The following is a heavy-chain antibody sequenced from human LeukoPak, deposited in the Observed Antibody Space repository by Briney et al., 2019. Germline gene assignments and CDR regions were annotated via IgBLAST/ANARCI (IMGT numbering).Heavy chain of an antibody. V-gene: IGHV3-7*01. J-gene: IGHJ4*02. Sequence: GGSLRLSCAASGFTFSNYWMSWVRQTPGKGLEWVANINQDGSEEYSVDSVKGRFTISRDNAKNSLYLHMNSLRAEDTAVYYCARDKDVGATLLDYWGQGTLVTVSS. CDR1: GFTFSNYW. CDR2: INQDGSEE. D-gene: IGHD1-26*01. CDR3: ARDKDVGATLLDY.